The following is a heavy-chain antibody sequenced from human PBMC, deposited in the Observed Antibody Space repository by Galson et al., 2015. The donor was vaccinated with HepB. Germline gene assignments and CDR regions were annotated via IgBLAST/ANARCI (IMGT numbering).Heavy chain of an antibody. J-gene: IGHJ4*02. V-gene: IGHV1-18*01. CDR2: ISAYNGNT. CDR1: GYTFTSYG. CDR3: ARVPNRYCSGGSCSPYYFDY. D-gene: IGHD2-15*01. Sequence: SVKVSCKASGYTFTSYGISWVRQAPGQGLEWMGWISAYNGNTNYAQKLQGRVTMTTDTSTSTAYMELRSLRSDDTAVYYCARVPNRYCSGGSCSPYYFDYWGQGTPVTVSS.